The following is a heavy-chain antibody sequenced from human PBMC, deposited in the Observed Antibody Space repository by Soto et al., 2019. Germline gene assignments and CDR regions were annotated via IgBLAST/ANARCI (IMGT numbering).Heavy chain of an antibody. D-gene: IGHD3-10*01. V-gene: IGHV1-2*04. Sequence: ASGKVSCKASGYTVTGYYMHLVGQAPGQGLEWMGWINPNSGGTNYAQKFQGWVTMTRDTSSSTAYMELSRLRSDDTAVYYCARVYGWGSHYGMDVWGQGTKVTVSS. J-gene: IGHJ6*02. CDR3: ARVYGWGSHYGMDV. CDR1: GYTVTGYY. CDR2: INPNSGGT.